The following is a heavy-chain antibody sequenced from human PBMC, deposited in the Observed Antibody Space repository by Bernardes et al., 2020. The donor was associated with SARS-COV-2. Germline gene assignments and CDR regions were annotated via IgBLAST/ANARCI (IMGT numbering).Heavy chain of an antibody. CDR3: ARGFWSASGALDY. D-gene: IGHD3-3*01. CDR2: IYTSGST. CDR1: GGSIRSSY. Sequence: WATLASTCTVSGGSIRSSYWSWIRQPAGTGLEWIGHIYTSGSTNYNPSLKSRVTMSLDTSKNQFSLNLTSVTAADTAVYYCARGFWSASGALDYWGQGTLVTVSS. V-gene: IGHV4-4*07. J-gene: IGHJ4*02.